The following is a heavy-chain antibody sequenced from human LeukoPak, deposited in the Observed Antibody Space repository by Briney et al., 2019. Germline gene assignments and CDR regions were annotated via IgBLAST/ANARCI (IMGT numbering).Heavy chain of an antibody. CDR3: TRQWIMDY. CDR1: GFTLSSYW. J-gene: IGHJ4*02. CDR2: VKQDGSEK. V-gene: IGHV3-7*01. Sequence: GGSLTLSCAASGFTLSSYWMNWVRQAPGKGLEWVANVKQDGSEKYYVDSVKGRFTISRDNAKNSLYLQMNSLRAEDTAVYYCTRQWIMDYWGQGTLVTVSS. D-gene: IGHD5-12*01.